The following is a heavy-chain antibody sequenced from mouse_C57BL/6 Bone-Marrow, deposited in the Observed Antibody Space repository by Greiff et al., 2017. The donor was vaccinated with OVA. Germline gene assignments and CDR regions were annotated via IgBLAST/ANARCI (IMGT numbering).Heavy chain of an antibody. D-gene: IGHD2-5*01. J-gene: IGHJ1*03. CDR2: ISSGGSYT. V-gene: IGHV5-6*01. CDR1: GFTFSSYG. CDR3: ARPLYSNYEYFDV. Sequence: DVHLVESGGDLVKPGGSLKLSCAASGFTFSSYGMSWVRQTPDKRLEWVATISSGGSYTYYPDSVKGRFTISRDNAKNTLYLQMSSLKSEDTAMYYCARPLYSNYEYFDVWGTGTTVTVSS.